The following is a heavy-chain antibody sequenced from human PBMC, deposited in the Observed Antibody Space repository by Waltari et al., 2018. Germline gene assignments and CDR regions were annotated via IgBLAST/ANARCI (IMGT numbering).Heavy chain of an antibody. J-gene: IGHJ4*02. CDR3: AKDKDGSGVRGGYFDY. Sequence: QVQLVESGGGVVQPGRSLRLSCAASGFTFSSYGMHWVRQAPGKGLEWVAVIWYDGSNKYYADSVKGRFTISRDNSKNTLYLQMNSLRAEDTAMYYCAKDKDGSGVRGGYFDYWGQGTLVTVSS. CDR2: IWYDGSNK. D-gene: IGHD3-10*01. V-gene: IGHV3-30*18. CDR1: GFTFSSYG.